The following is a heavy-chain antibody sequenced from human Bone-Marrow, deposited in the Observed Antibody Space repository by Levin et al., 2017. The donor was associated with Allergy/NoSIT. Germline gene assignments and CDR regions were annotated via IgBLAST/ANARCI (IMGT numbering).Heavy chain of an antibody. Sequence: SETLSLTCTVSGDSMTSDDYYWHWIRQPPGKGLEWIGYVYNSGSTIYSPSLKTRLSISVDTSKNQFSLKLDSVTAADTAVYYCARGRPDISSWWNFDYWGQGTLVTVS. V-gene: IGHV4-30-4*01. J-gene: IGHJ4*02. CDR3: ARGRPDISSWWNFDY. D-gene: IGHD6-13*01. CDR2: VYNSGST. CDR1: GDSMTSDDYY.